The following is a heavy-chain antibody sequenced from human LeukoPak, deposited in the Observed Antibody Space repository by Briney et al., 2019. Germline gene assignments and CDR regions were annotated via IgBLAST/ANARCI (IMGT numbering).Heavy chain of an antibody. J-gene: IGHJ5*02. Sequence: GGSLRLSCAASVFTVSSNYMSCVRDAPGKGLWWGSVIYIGGSTYYADSVKGRFTISRDNSKNTRYLQMKSLRAEGTAVYYSTITEVVWTGGTTGWFDTWGQGTLVTVSS. CDR3: TITEVVWTGGTTGWFDT. V-gene: IGHV3-53*01. CDR2: IYIGGST. D-gene: IGHD2-2*01. CDR1: VFTVSSNY.